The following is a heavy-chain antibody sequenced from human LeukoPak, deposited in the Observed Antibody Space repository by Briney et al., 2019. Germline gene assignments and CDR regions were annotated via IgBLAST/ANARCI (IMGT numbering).Heavy chain of an antibody. CDR2: IIGSAVNT. Sequence: GESVRLSCGASGLTVSSYGMSWVRQAPGKGLEWVSTIIGSAVNTYYADSVKGRFTISRDDSKNTVYLQMNSLRAEDTAVYSCAKYTSGTSYRGLDQWGQGTLLIVSS. J-gene: IGHJ4*02. CDR3: AKYTSGTSYRGLDQ. D-gene: IGHD3-10*01. CDR1: GLTVSSYG. V-gene: IGHV3-23*01.